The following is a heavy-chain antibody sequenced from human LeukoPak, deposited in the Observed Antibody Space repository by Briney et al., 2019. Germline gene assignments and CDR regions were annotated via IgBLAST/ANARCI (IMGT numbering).Heavy chain of an antibody. V-gene: IGHV4-34*01. D-gene: IGHD3-10*01. CDR3: SRGGDASKAGKY. J-gene: IGHJ4*02. CDR1: DASFSGYY. CDR2: IHPSGSP. Sequence: NASETLSLTCALNDASFSGYYWSWIRQPPGKGLEWIGEIHPSGSPSYNPSLESRTIISVDASKNQFSLILNSVTAADTALYFCSRGGDASKAGKYWGQGALVTVSS.